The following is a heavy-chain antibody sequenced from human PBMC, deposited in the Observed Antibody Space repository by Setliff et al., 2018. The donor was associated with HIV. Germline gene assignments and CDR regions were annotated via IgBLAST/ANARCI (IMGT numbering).Heavy chain of an antibody. Sequence: PGGSLRLSCAASGFTFNSYSMNWVRQAPGKGLEWVSSISSSNSYKHYADLVKGRFTISRDNAKNSLYLQMNSLRVEDTAVYYCARDEDGYNHFDFWGQGTLVTVSS. CDR3: ARDEDGYNHFDF. CDR2: ISSSNSYK. D-gene: IGHD5-12*01. CDR1: GFTFNSYS. V-gene: IGHV3-21*01. J-gene: IGHJ4*02.